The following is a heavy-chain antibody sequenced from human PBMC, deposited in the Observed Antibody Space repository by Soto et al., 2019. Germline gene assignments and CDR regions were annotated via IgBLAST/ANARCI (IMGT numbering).Heavy chain of an antibody. J-gene: IGHJ5*02. CDR2: INAGNGNT. V-gene: IGHV1-3*01. CDR3: ARVSVVGFDP. Sequence: QVQLVQSGAEVKKPGASVKVSCKASEYTFTSYAMHWLRQAPGQRLEWMGWINAGNGNTKYSQKFQGRVTITRDTSASTAYMKLSSLRSEDTAVYSCARVSVVGFDPWGQGTLVNVSS. D-gene: IGHD2-15*01. CDR1: EYTFTSYA.